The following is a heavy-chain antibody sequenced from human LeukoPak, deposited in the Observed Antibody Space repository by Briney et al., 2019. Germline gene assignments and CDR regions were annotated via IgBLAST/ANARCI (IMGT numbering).Heavy chain of an antibody. CDR2: IYYSGST. J-gene: IGHJ5*02. CDR3: ARGRAWFGELGKENWFDP. D-gene: IGHD3-10*01. CDR1: GGSISSYY. V-gene: IGHV4-59*01. Sequence: PSETLSLTCTVSGGSISSYYWSWIRQPPGKGLEGIGYIYYSGSTNYNPSLKSRLTISVDTSKNQFSLKLSSVTAADTAVYYCARGRAWFGELGKENWFDPWGQGTLVTVSS.